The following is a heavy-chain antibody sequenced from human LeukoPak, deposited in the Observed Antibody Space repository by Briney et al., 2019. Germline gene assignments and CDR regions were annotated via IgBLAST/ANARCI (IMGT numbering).Heavy chain of an antibody. D-gene: IGHD3-10*01. CDR3: AKPREGSGSYYKSFFDS. CDR2: ISGSGGEK. CDR1: GFTFSSYA. V-gene: IGHV3-23*01. J-gene: IGHJ4*02. Sequence: PGGSLRLSCAASGFTFSSYAMSWVRQATGKGLEWVAVISGSGGEKNYADSVKGRFTISRDNSKNTLYLQMNTLRAEDTAVYYCAKPREGSGSYYKSFFDSWGQGTLVTVSS.